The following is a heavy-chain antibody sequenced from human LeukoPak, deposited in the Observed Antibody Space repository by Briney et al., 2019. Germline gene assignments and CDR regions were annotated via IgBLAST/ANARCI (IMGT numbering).Heavy chain of an antibody. D-gene: IGHD1-14*01. CDR1: GFTISSYG. CDR2: ISYDGSNK. V-gene: IGHV3-30*18. CDR3: AKDRGPISGLDP. J-gene: IGHJ5*02. Sequence: GRSLRLSCAASGFTISSYGMHWVRQAPGKGLEWVAVISYDGSNKYYADSVKGRFTISRDNSKNTLYLQMNSLRAEDTAVYYCAKDRGPISGLDPWGQGTLVTVSS.